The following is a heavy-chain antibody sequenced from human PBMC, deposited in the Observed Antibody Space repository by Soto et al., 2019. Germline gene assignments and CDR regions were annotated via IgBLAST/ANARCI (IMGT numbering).Heavy chain of an antibody. CDR3: ARGGVGGAYYYYGMDV. V-gene: IGHV4-34*01. CDR1: GGSFSGYY. D-gene: IGHD1-26*01. CDR2: INHSGST. Sequence: PSETLSLTCAVYGGSFSGYYWSWSRQPPGKGLEWIGEINHSGSTNYNPSLKSRVTISVDTSKNQFSLKLSSVTAADTAVYYCARGGVGGAYYYYGMDVWGQGTTVTVSS. J-gene: IGHJ6*02.